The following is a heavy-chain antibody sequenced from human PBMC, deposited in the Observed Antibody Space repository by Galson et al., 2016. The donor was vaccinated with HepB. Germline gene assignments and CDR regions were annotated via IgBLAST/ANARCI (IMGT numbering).Heavy chain of an antibody. V-gene: IGHV1-2*02. CDR2: INPSRGCT. J-gene: IGHJ5*02. CDR3: GREGRFSGSYSA. D-gene: IGHD1-26*01. Sequence: SVKVSCKASGYTFTDYYIHWVRQAPGQGLEWMGWINPSRGCTSYAQKFQGRVTITRDTSISTASMELSRLTSDHTALYYWGREGRFSGSYSAWGQGTLVTGSS. CDR1: GYTFTDYY.